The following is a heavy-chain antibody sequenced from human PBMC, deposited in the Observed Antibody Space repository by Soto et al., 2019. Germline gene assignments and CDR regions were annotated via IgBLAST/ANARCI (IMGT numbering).Heavy chain of an antibody. CDR2: MNPNSGNT. J-gene: IGHJ4*02. CDR3: ATDPRAVAGTSAPNFDY. V-gene: IGHV1-8*01. Sequence: ASVKVSCKASGYTFTSFDINWVRQASGQGLEWMGWMNPNSGNTIYAQKFQGRVTMTRNTSINTAYMELSSLRSEDTAVYYCATDPRAVAGTSAPNFDYWGQGTLVTVSS. CDR1: GYTFTSFD. D-gene: IGHD6-19*01.